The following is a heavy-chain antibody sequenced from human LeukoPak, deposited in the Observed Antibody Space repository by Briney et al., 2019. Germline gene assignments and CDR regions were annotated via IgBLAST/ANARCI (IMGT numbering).Heavy chain of an antibody. J-gene: IGHJ4*02. CDR3: ARDLDWILFDY. D-gene: IGHD3-9*01. Sequence: GGSLRLSCAASGFTFSSYSMTWVRQAPGKGLEWVSSISSGSTYIYYADSVKGRFTISRDNTKNSLYLQMNSLRAEDTAVYYCARDLDWILFDYWGQGTLVTVSS. CDR2: ISSGSTYI. CDR1: GFTFSSYS. V-gene: IGHV3-21*01.